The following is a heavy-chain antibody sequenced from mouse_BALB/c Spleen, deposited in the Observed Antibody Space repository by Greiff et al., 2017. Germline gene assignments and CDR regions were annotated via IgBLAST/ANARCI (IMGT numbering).Heavy chain of an antibody. J-gene: IGHJ2*01. D-gene: IGHD3-1*01. Sequence: QVQLKESGAELVRPGASVTLSCKASGYTFTDYEMHWVKQTPVHGLEWIGAIDPETGGTAYNQKFKGKATLTADKSSSTAYMELRSLTSEDSAVYYCTRSRGYDDYWGQGTTLTVSS. CDR1: GYTFTDYE. CDR3: TRSRGYDDY. V-gene: IGHV1-15*01. CDR2: IDPETGGT.